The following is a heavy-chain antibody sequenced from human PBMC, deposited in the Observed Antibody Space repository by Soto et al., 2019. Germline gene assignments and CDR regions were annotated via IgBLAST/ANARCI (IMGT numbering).Heavy chain of an antibody. CDR3: AKGGLYSSSWYSVYYFDY. CDR2: ISGSGGST. CDR1: GFTFSSYA. V-gene: IGHV3-23*01. D-gene: IGHD6-13*01. J-gene: IGHJ4*02. Sequence: GGSLRLSCAASGFTFSSYAMSWVRQAPGKGLEWVSAISGSGGSTYYADSVKGRFTISRDNSKNTLYLQMNSLRAEDTAVYYCAKGGLYSSSWYSVYYFDYWGQGTLVTVSS.